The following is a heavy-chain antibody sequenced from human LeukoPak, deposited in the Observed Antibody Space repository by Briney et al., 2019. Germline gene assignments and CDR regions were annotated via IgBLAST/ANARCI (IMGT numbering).Heavy chain of an antibody. CDR2: INPNSGGT. CDR3: ARIVYDSSGYYYEYFQH. Sequence: ASVKVSCKASGYTFTGYYMHWVRQAPGQGLEGMGWINPNSGGTNYAQKFQGRVTMTRDTSISTAYMELSRLRSDDTAVYYCARIVYDSSGYYYEYFQHWGQGTLVTVSS. D-gene: IGHD3-22*01. CDR1: GYTFTGYY. V-gene: IGHV1-2*02. J-gene: IGHJ1*01.